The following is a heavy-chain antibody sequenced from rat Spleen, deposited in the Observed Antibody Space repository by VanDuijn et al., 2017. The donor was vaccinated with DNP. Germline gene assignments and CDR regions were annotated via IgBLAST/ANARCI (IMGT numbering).Heavy chain of an antibody. Sequence: EVRLVESGGGFVQPGRPMKLACATSEFTFTNYDMAWVRQAPKKGLEWVATITHGAGSTYYRDSGKGRFTISRDNAKSTLYLQMDSLRSEDTATYYCARPDYWGQGVMVTVSS. V-gene: IGHV5-25*01. CDR3: ARPDY. CDR2: ITHGAGST. J-gene: IGHJ2*01. CDR1: EFTFTNYD.